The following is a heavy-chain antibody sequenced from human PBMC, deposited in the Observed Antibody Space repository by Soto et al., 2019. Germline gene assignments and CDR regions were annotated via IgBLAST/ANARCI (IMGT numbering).Heavy chain of an antibody. J-gene: IGHJ4*02. V-gene: IGHV3-7*01. CDR2: IKEDGSER. CDR3: VRARSTDSRPDY. D-gene: IGHD3-22*01. CDR1: GFTFSNYW. Sequence: GGSLRLSCAASGFTFSNYWMSWIRQAPGKGLEWVANIKEDGSERNYVDSVKGRFTISRDNAKNSLFLQLDSLRAEDTAVYFCVRARSTDSRPDYWGQGTLVTVSS.